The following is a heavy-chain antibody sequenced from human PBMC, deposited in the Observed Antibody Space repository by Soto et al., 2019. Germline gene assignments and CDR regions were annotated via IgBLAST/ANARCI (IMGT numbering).Heavy chain of an antibody. CDR2: LWYDGSNK. Sequence: GGSLRLSCAASGFTFSSYGMHWVRQAPGKGLEWVAVLWYDGSNKYYADSVKGRFTISRDNSKNTLYLQMNSLRAEDTAVYYCARDSRHYYDSSGYYYWWDYWGQGTLVTVSS. CDR1: GFTFSSYG. V-gene: IGHV3-33*01. D-gene: IGHD3-22*01. CDR3: ARDSRHYYDSSGYYYWWDY. J-gene: IGHJ4*02.